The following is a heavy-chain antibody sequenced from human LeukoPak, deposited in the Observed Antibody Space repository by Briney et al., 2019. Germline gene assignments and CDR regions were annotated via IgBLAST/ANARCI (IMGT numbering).Heavy chain of an antibody. V-gene: IGHV3-7*04. CDR1: GFTFSSSW. J-gene: IGHJ4*02. CDR3: ARGTFSWIDY. Sequence: GGSLRLSCAASGFTFSSSWMSWVRQAPGKGLEWVANIKQDGSEKYYVDSVKGRFTISRDNAKNSLYLQMNSLRDEDTAVYYCARGTFSWIDYWGQGTLVTVSS. CDR2: IKQDGSEK. D-gene: IGHD2-15*01.